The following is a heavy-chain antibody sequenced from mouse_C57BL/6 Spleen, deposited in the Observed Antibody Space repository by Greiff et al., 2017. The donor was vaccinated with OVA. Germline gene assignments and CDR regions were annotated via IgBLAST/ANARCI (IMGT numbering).Heavy chain of an antibody. CDR2: IYPGNGDT. CDR3: ARDYDYDEGAWFAY. V-gene: IGHV1-12*01. D-gene: IGHD2-4*01. Sequence: LHPSGAELVRPGASVQMSCKASGYTFTRYPMHWVKQTPRPGLEWIGAIYPGNGDTSYNQKFKGKATLTVDKSSSTAYMPLSSRTSEDSAVYVCARDYDYDEGAWFAYWGQGTLVTVSA. J-gene: IGHJ3*01. CDR1: GYTFTRYP.